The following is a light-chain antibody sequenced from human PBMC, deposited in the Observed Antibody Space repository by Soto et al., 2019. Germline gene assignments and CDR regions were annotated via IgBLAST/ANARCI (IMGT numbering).Light chain of an antibody. J-gene: IGKJ2*01. CDR1: QSVSGSY. CDR2: GSS. V-gene: IGKV3-20*01. Sequence: EIVLTQSPGTLSLSPGERATLSCRASQSVSGSYLAWYQQKPGQSPRLLIYGSSDRATGISDRFSGSGSGTDFNFTISSVEPKELAVYYCQQYSSSPPYTFGQGTKREI. CDR3: QQYSSSPPYT.